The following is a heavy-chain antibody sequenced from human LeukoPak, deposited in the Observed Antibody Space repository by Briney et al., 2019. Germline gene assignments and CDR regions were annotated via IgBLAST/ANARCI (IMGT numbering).Heavy chain of an antibody. Sequence: GGSLRLSCTASGFTFSSYWMSWVRQAPGEGLEWVANIKQDGSEKYYADSVKGRFTISRDNSKNTLYPQMNSLRAEDTAVYYCARRSGIAVAGAFDYWGQGTLVTVSS. D-gene: IGHD6-19*01. CDR2: IKQDGSEK. CDR3: ARRSGIAVAGAFDY. CDR1: GFTFSSYW. J-gene: IGHJ4*02. V-gene: IGHV3-7*03.